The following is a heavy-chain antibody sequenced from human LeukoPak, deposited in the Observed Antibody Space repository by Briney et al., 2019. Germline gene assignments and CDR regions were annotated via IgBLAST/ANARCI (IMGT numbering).Heavy chain of an antibody. V-gene: IGHV4-39*07. CDR3: ARSHYDILTGYYKGSLGDAFDI. D-gene: IGHD3-9*01. CDR1: GGSISSSSYY. Sequence: PSETLSLTCTGSGGSISSSSYYWGWIRQPPGKGLEWIGSIYYSGSTYYNPSLKSRVTISVDTSKNQFSLKLSSVTAADTAVYYCARSHYDILTGYYKGSLGDAFDIWGQGTMVTVSS. CDR2: IYYSGST. J-gene: IGHJ3*02.